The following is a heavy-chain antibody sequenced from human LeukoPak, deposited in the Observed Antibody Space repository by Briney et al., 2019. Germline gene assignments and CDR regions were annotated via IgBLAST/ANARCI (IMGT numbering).Heavy chain of an antibody. CDR2: ISSSSSNM. CDR1: GFTFSRYS. V-gene: IGHV3-21*01. CDR3: ARGIPELDV. Sequence: TGGSLRLSCAASGFTFSRYSMNWIRQAPGKGLEWVSSISSSSSNMYYADSVKGRFSISRDNAKNSLYLQMNSLRAEDTAVYYCARGIPELDVWGQGTTVTVSS. J-gene: IGHJ6*02.